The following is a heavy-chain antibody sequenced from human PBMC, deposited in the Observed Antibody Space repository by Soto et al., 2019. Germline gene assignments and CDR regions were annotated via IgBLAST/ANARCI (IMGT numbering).Heavy chain of an antibody. J-gene: IGHJ6*03. Sequence: EVQLVESEGGLVQPGGSLRLSCAASGFTVSSNYMSWVRQAPGKGLEWVSVIYSGGSTYYADSVKGRFTISRDNSKNTLYLQMNSLRAEDTAVYYCARVSKYYYYMDVWGKGTTVTVSS. CDR1: GFTVSSNY. CDR3: ARVSKYYYYMDV. CDR2: IYSGGST. V-gene: IGHV3-66*01.